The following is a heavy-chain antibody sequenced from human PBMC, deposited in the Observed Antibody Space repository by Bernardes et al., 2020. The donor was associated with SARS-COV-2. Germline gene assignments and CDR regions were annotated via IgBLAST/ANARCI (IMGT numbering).Heavy chain of an antibody. V-gene: IGHV3-74*01. D-gene: IGHD2-2*01. CDR3: AGTSNTCCDY. Sequence: GGSLSPSSAASGITFSSYWMHWVRPAPGKGLVWVSRMSGDGSGTTYADSVKGRFTISRDNARNTLYLQMNSLRAEDTGVYYCAGTSNTCCDYWGQGTLVTVSS. J-gene: IGHJ4*02. CDR1: GITFSSYW. CDR2: MSGDGSGT.